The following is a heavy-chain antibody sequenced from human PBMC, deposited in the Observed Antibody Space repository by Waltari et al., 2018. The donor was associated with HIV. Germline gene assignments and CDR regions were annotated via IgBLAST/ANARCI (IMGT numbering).Heavy chain of an antibody. CDR1: GYSFTTNW. D-gene: IGHD3-10*01. Sequence: DVQLVQSGAEIKKPGESLKISCKGSGYSFTTNWIGWVRKMPGKGLDWMAIIYPDDSDTRYNPSFRGQVTISVDRSISTAHLSWRRLKTSDTGIYYCVTSAYGANSWIDYWGQGTPVTVSS. V-gene: IGHV5-51*01. CDR3: VTSAYGANSWIDY. J-gene: IGHJ4*02. CDR2: IYPDDSDT.